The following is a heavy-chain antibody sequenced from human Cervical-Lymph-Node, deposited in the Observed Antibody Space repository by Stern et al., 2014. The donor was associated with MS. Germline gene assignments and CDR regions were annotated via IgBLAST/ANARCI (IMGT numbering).Heavy chain of an antibody. CDR1: GGSIRTFS. Sequence: QVQLQESGPGLVKPSETLSLTCTVSGGSIRTFSWSWIRQPPGRGLEWIGCVYYNGTTTHNPSRKSRVTMSVDTSKSQLSLRLHSVTAADTAVYYCARHSVGVEDFDSWGQGTLVTVSS. J-gene: IGHJ4*02. CDR2: VYYNGTT. V-gene: IGHV4-59*01. D-gene: IGHD5/OR15-5a*01. CDR3: ARHSVGVEDFDS.